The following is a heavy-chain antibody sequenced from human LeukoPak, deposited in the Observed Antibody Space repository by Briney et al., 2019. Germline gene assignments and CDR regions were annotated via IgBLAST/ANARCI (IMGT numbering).Heavy chain of an antibody. CDR1: GGSISSSIYY. Sequence: PSETLSLTCTVSGGSISSSIYYWGWIRQPPGKGLEWIGSIYYSGSTYYNPSLKSRVTISVDTSKNQFSLKLSSVTAADTAVYYCARHSSKYCSSTSCYPNWFDPWGQGTLVTVSS. CDR3: ARHSSKYCSSTSCYPNWFDP. V-gene: IGHV4-39*01. D-gene: IGHD2-2*01. CDR2: IYYSGST. J-gene: IGHJ5*02.